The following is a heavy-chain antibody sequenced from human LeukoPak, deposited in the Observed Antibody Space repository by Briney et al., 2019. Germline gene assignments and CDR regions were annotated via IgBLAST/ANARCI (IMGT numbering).Heavy chain of an antibody. D-gene: IGHD3-9*01. V-gene: IGHV3-33*01. CDR3: ARDSGYDILTGYYHGGLDY. CDR1: GFTFSSYG. J-gene: IGHJ4*02. CDR2: IWYDGSNK. Sequence: GGSLRLSCAASGFTFSSYGMHWVRQAPGKGLEWVAVIWYDGSNKYYADSVKGRFTISRDNSKNTLYLQVNSLRAEDTAVYYCARDSGYDILTGYYHGGLDYWGQGTLVTVSS.